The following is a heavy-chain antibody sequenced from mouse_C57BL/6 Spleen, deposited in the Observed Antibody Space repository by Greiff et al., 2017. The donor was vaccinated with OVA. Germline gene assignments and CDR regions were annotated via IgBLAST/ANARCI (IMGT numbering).Heavy chain of an antibody. J-gene: IGHJ3*01. V-gene: IGHV3-6*01. CDR3: ASGLLAY. CDR1: GYSITSGYY. Sequence: ESGPGLVKPSQSLSLTCSVTGYSITSGYYWNWIRQFPGNKLEWMGYISYDGSNNYNPSLKNRISITRDTSKNQFFLKLNSVTTEDTATYYCASGLLAYWGQGTLVTVSA. D-gene: IGHD2-3*01. CDR2: ISYDGSN.